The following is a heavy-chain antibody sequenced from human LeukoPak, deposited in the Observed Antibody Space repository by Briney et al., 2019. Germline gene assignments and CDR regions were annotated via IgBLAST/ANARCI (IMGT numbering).Heavy chain of an antibody. CDR1: GFTFNNYA. CDR2: ISGSGGTT. V-gene: IGHV3-23*01. Sequence: GGSLRLSCAASGFTFNNYAMNWVRQAPGKGLEWVSVISGSGGTTYYADSVKGRFTISRDSSKNTLYLQMNILRAEDTAVYYCAKVSGGGLSYDGMHVWGQGTTVTVSS. CDR3: AKVSGGGLSYDGMHV. J-gene: IGHJ6*02. D-gene: IGHD1-14*01.